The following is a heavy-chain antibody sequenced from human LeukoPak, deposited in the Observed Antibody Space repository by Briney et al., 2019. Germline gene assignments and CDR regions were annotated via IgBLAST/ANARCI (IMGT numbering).Heavy chain of an antibody. J-gene: IGHJ4*02. Sequence: GGSLRLSCAASGFTFSSYAMSWVRQAPGKGLEWVSAISGSGGSTHYADSVKGRFTISRDNSKNTLYLQMNSLRAEDTAVYYCAKGSFQWLRFFFDYWGRGTLVTVSS. D-gene: IGHD5-12*01. V-gene: IGHV3-23*01. CDR1: GFTFSSYA. CDR3: AKGSFQWLRFFFDY. CDR2: ISGSGGST.